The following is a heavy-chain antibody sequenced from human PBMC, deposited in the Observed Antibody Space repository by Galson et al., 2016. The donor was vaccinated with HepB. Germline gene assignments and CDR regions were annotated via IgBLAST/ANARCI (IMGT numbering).Heavy chain of an antibody. CDR1: GFTFSRFW. CDR2: IKEDGSKA. CDR3: ARYGDEAGWNFHQ. V-gene: IGHV3-7*03. Sequence: SLRLSCAASGFTFSRFWMNWVCQAPGKGLEWVASIKEDGSKAFYADSVKGRFTISRDNVENSLSLQMNSLRAEDTAVFYCARYGDEAGWNFHQWGQGTLVTVSS. J-gene: IGHJ1*01. D-gene: IGHD6-19*01.